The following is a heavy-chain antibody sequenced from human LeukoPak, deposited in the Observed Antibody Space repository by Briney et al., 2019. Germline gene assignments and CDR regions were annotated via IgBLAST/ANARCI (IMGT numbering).Heavy chain of an antibody. Sequence: GSSVKVSCKASGGTFSSYAISWVRRAPGQGLEWMGGIIPIFGTANYAQKFQGRVTITADESTSTAYMELSSLRSEDTAVYYCARKLSSGSYMNYWGQGTLVTVSS. V-gene: IGHV1-69*13. CDR2: IIPIFGTA. J-gene: IGHJ4*02. CDR3: ARKLSSGSYMNY. D-gene: IGHD1-26*01. CDR1: GGTFSSYA.